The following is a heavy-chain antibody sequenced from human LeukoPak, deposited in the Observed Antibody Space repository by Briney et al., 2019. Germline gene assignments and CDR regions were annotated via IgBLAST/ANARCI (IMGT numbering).Heavy chain of an antibody. V-gene: IGHV3-49*04. CDR1: GFTFGDYA. CDR3: TRGGGAFSGFDL. D-gene: IGHD5-12*01. J-gene: IGHJ4*02. CDR2: IRSKAYGGTT. Sequence: GGSLRLSCTASGFTFGDYAMTWVRQAPGKGLEWVGFIRSKAYGGTTEYAASVKGRFIISRDESKNIAYLQMNSLKTEDTALYFCTRGGGAFSGFDLWGQGTLLTVSS.